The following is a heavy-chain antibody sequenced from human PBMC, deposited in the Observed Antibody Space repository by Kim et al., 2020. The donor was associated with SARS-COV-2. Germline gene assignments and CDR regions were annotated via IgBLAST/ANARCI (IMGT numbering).Heavy chain of an antibody. J-gene: IGHJ5*02. V-gene: IGHV4-38-2*02. D-gene: IGHD2-15*01. CDR2: IYHSGST. CDR3: ARDPGHNSSP. Sequence: SETLSLTCTVSGYSISSGYYWGWIRQPPGKGLEWIGSIYHSGSTYYNPSLKSRVTISVDTSKNQFSLKLSSVTAADTAVYYCARDPGHNSSPWGQGTLVTVSS. CDR1: GYSISSGYY.